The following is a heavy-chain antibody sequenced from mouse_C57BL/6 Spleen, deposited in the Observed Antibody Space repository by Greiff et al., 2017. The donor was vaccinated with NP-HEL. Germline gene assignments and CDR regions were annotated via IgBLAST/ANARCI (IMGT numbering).Heavy chain of an antibody. CDR2: IDPSDSET. V-gene: IGHV1-52*01. Sequence: VKLVESGAELVRPGSSVKLSCKASGYTFTSYWMHWVKQRPIQGLEWIGNIDPSDSETHYNQKFKDKATLTVDKSSSTAYMQLSSLTSEDSAVYYCARRQSLYYYAMDYWGQGTSVTVSS. D-gene: IGHD3-2*01. J-gene: IGHJ4*01. CDR1: GYTFTSYW. CDR3: ARRQSLYYYAMDY.